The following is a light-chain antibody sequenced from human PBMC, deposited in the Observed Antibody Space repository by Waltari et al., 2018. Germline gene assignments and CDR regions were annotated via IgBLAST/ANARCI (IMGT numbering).Light chain of an antibody. Sequence: DIQMTQSPSSLSASVGDRVTITCRTSQSIRRSLSWYQQKPGKAPRLLIYPASTIESGVPSRFSGSGSGTSFTLTISSLQPEDFAIYYCQQSYSSPWMFGQGTKVEIK. V-gene: IGKV1-39*01. J-gene: IGKJ1*01. CDR3: QQSYSSPWM. CDR2: PAS. CDR1: QSIRRS.